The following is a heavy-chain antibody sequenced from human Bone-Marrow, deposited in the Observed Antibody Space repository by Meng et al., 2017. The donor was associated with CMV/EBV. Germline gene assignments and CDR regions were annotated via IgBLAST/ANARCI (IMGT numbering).Heavy chain of an antibody. CDR1: GYTFTSYD. J-gene: IGHJ6*02. V-gene: IGHV1-8*01. D-gene: IGHD6-13*01. CDR2: MNPNSGST. Sequence: ASVKVSCKASGYTFTSYDINWVRQATGQGLEWMGWMNPNSGSTGYAQKFQGRVTMTRNTSISTAYMELSSLRSEDTAVYYCARGLRGSSWYDYYGMDVWGQGTTVTVSS. CDR3: ARGLRGSSWYDYYGMDV.